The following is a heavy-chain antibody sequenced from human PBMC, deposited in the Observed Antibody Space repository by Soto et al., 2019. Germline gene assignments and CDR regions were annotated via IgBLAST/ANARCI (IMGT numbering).Heavy chain of an antibody. D-gene: IGHD3-10*01. J-gene: IGHJ6*03. V-gene: IGHV1-3*01. Sequence: ASVKVSCKASGYTFTSYAMHWVRQAPGQRLEWMGWINAGNGNTKYSQKFQDRVTITRDTSASTAYMELSSLRSEDTAVYYCAREVGSGSYYDYYYMDVWGKGTTVTVSS. CDR1: GYTFTSYA. CDR3: AREVGSGSYYDYYYMDV. CDR2: INAGNGNT.